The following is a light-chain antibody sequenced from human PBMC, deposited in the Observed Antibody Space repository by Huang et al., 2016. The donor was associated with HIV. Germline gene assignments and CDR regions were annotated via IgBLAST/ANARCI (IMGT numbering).Light chain of an antibody. V-gene: IGKV3-15*01. J-gene: IGKJ2*01. Sequence: ERVMTQSPDTLSVSPGERATLYCRASQYVSSNLAWYQQQPGQAPRLLVYGASTRVIDIPARFSGSGSGTEFTLTISSLQSEDSAVYYCQQYNNWPRTFGQGTKLEIK. CDR1: QYVSSN. CDR3: QQYNNWPRT. CDR2: GAS.